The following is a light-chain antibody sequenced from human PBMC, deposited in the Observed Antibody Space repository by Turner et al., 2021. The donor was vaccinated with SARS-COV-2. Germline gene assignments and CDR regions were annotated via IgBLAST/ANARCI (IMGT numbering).Light chain of an antibody. CDR3: QQFDSLPYT. J-gene: IGKJ2*01. Sequence: DIQMTQSPSSLSASVGDRVTITCQASQDISTHLNWYQQTPGKAPNLLIYDASNLQIGVPSRFSGSRSGTDFTFTISSLQSEDIATYHCQQFDSLPYTFGQGTKLEIK. CDR2: DAS. CDR1: QDISTH. V-gene: IGKV1-33*01.